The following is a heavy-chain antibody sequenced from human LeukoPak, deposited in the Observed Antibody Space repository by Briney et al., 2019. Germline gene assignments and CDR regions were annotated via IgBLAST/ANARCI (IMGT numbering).Heavy chain of an antibody. D-gene: IGHD3-22*01. CDR2: IHYSGST. J-gene: IGHJ4*02. CDR3: ARRTFDTSGYYPD. Sequence: SETLSLTCTVSGGSISSYYWSWIRQPPGKGLEWVGYIHYSGSTDYNPSLKSRLTLLVDTSKNQFSQRLSSVTAADTAVYFCARRTFDTSGYYPDWGQGTLVTVSS. CDR1: GGSISSYY. V-gene: IGHV4-59*01.